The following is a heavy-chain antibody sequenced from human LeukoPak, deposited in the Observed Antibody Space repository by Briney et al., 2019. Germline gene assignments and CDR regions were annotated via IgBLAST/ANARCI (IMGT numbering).Heavy chain of an antibody. Sequence: PGGSLRLSCAASGFTVSSNYMSWVRQAPGKGLEWVSVIYSGGSTYYADSVKGRFTISRDNSKNTLYLQMNSLRAEDTAVYYCARGMDSSGYHMVDYWGQGTLVTVSS. CDR3: ARGMDSSGYHMVDY. V-gene: IGHV3-66*02. CDR2: IYSGGST. CDR1: GFTVSSNY. J-gene: IGHJ4*02. D-gene: IGHD3-22*01.